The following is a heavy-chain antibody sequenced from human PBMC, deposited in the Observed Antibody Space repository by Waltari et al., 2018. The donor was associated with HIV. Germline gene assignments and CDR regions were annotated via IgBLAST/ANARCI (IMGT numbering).Heavy chain of an antibody. V-gene: IGHV4-59*01. CDR2: IYYSGTT. CDR1: GGSINNYY. CDR3: ARFRCSSSSCYGRYAMDV. D-gene: IGHD2-2*01. Sequence: QIQLQESGPGLVKPSETLSLTCTVSGGSINNYYWSWIRQSPGRGLEWIGYIYYSGTTNYYHSLQSRVTISVDTSKNQFSLKVTSVTAADTAVYYCARFRCSSSSCYGRYAMDVWGQGTTVTVSS. J-gene: IGHJ6*02.